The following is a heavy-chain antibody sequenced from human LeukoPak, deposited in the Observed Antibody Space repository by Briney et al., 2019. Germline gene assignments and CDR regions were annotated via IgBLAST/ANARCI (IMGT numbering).Heavy chain of an antibody. D-gene: IGHD3-10*01. Sequence: GGSLRLSCAASGFTFSSYSMNWVRRAPGKGLEWVAVIWSDVSNKYYADSVKGRFTISRDDSRNTLYLQLSSLRAEDTAVYYCAKGLITMVRGSPMDVWGQGTTVTVSS. CDR2: IWSDVSNK. CDR3: AKGLITMVRGSPMDV. V-gene: IGHV3-30*02. J-gene: IGHJ6*02. CDR1: GFTFSSYS.